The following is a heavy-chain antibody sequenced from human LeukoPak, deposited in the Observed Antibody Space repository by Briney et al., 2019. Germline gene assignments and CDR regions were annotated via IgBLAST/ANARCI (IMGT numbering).Heavy chain of an antibody. D-gene: IGHD3-16*01. V-gene: IGHV3-7*01. CDR1: GFTFTDCY. CDR3: ASLLGTVTIFDN. J-gene: IGHJ4*02. Sequence: GGSLRLSCEASGFTFTDCYMSWVRQAPGKGLEWVATIKYDGTVVNVVDSVKGRFSISRDNAKHSLFLQMNSLRAEDTAVYYCASLLGTVTIFDNWGQGTLVTVSS. CDR2: IKYDGTVV.